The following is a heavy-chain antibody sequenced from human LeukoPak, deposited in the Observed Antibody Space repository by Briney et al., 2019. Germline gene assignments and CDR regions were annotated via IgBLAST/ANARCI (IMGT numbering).Heavy chain of an antibody. CDR1: GITLSNYG. CDR2: ISDSGGST. D-gene: IGHD3-10*01. CDR3: AKRGIVIRAVIIVGFHKEAYYFDY. J-gene: IGHJ4*02. Sequence: GGSLRLSCAVSGITLSNYGMSWVRQAPGKGLEWVAGISDSGGSTNYADSVKGRFTIPRDNPKNTLYLQMNSLRAEDTAVYFCAKRGIVIRAVIIVGFHKEAYYFDYRGQGALVTVSS. V-gene: IGHV3-23*01.